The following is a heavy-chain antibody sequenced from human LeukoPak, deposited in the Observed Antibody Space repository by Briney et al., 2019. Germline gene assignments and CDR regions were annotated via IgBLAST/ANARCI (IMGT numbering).Heavy chain of an antibody. V-gene: IGHV3-9*01. J-gene: IGHJ6*02. Sequence: PGGSLRLSCAASGFTFDDHAMHWVRQTPGKGLEWVAGVFWNGVDKGYADSVKGRFTIFRDNAKNSMYLQMNSLRIEDTALYYCSKDISAGGLDVWGPGTPVTVSS. CDR3: SKDISAGGLDV. CDR2: VFWNGVDK. CDR1: GFTFDDHA. D-gene: IGHD3-16*02.